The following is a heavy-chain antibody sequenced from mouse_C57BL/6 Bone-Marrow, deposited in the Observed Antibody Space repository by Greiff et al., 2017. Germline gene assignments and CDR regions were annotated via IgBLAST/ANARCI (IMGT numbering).Heavy chain of an antibody. CDR1: GFTFSDFY. CDR3: ARDACYDYCSMDY. J-gene: IGHJ4*01. V-gene: IGHV7-1*01. Sequence: DVKLVESGGGLVQSGRSLRLSCATSGFTFSDFYMEWVRQAPGKGLEWIAASRNKANDYTTEYSASVKGRFIVSRDTSPSILYLQMNALRAEDTATYYCARDACYDYCSMDYWGQGTSVTVSS. CDR2: SRNKANDYTT.